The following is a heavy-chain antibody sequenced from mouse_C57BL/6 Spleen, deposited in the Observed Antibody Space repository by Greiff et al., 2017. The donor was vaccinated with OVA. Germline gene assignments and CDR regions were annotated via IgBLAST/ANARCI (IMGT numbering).Heavy chain of an antibody. Sequence: VQLQQSGPGLVQPSQSLSITCTVSGFSLTSYGVHWVRQPPGKGLEWLGVIWSGGSTDYNAAFISRLSISKDNSKSQVFFKMNSLQADDTAIYYCAKKGNYYDYDPYAMDYWGQGTSVTVSS. V-gene: IGHV2-4*01. D-gene: IGHD2-4*01. CDR1: GFSLTSYG. CDR3: AKKGNYYDYDPYAMDY. CDR2: IWSGGST. J-gene: IGHJ4*01.